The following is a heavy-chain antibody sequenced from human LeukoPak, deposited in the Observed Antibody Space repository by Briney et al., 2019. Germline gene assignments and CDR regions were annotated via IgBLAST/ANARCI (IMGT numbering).Heavy chain of an antibody. Sequence: SQTLSLTCAISGDSVSSNSASWNWIRQSPWRGLEWLGRTYYRSKWYYDYAASVKSRITINPDTTKNQFSLQLNSVTPEDTAVYYCSRGSAFDCWGQGTLVTVSS. CDR1: GDSVSSNSAS. CDR2: TYYRSKWYY. J-gene: IGHJ4*02. CDR3: SRGSAFDC. D-gene: IGHD6-6*01. V-gene: IGHV6-1*01.